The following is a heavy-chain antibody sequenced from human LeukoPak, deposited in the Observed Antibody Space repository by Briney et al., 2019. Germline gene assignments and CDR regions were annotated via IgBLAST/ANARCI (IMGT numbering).Heavy chain of an antibody. CDR3: AAGRDIAVAGPGGYFDY. J-gene: IGHJ4*02. V-gene: IGHV3-11*01. CDR1: GFTFDSYA. CDR2: ISPGGHTV. Sequence: GGSLRLSCAASGFTFDSYAMSWVRQAPGKGLEWVSYISPGGHTVYFADSVKGRFTLSRDNAKNSLSLQMNSLTAEDTAVYYCAAGRDIAVAGPGGYFDYWGQGTLVTVSS. D-gene: IGHD6-19*01.